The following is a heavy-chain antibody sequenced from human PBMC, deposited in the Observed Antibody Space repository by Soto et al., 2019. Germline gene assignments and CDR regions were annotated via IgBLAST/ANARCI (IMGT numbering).Heavy chain of an antibody. V-gene: IGHV3-30*03. CDR1: GFTFRSYG. CDR3: ARKTLTYYYDSSGSY. J-gene: IGHJ4*02. Sequence: QVQLVESGGGVVQPGRSLRLSCAVSGFTFRSYGMHWVRQAPGKGLEWVAVISYDGSNKYYADSVKGRFTISRDNSKNTLYLQMNSLRAEDTAVYYCARKTLTYYYDSSGSYWGQGTLLTVSS. CDR2: ISYDGSNK. D-gene: IGHD3-22*01.